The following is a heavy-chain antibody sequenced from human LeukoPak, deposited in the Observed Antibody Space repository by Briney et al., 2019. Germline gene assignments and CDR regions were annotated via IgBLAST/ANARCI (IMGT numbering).Heavy chain of an antibody. V-gene: IGHV3-23*01. CDR1: GFTFRSYA. CDR2: ISGSGGNT. D-gene: IGHD3-22*01. Sequence: GSLRLSCAASGFTFRSYAMSWVRQAPGKGLEWVSTISGSGGNTYYADSVKGRFTISRDNSKNTLYLQMTSLRAEDTAVYYCARDYYDSSGYFTLIDYRGQGTLVTVSS. J-gene: IGHJ4*02. CDR3: ARDYYDSSGYFTLIDY.